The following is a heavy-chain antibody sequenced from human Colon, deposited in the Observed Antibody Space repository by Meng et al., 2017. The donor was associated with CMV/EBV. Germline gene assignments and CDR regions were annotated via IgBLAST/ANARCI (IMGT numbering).Heavy chain of an antibody. CDR1: NFISYD. V-gene: IGHV1-8*01. D-gene: IGHD1-1*01. CDR3: ARANWNDGLIENWLDP. Sequence: NFISYDINWVRQATGQGLEWMGWMKPNSGNTAYAQKFQGKVTMTRNTSISTAYMELSSLRSEDAAVYYCARANWNDGLIENWLDPWGQGTLVTVSS. J-gene: IGHJ5*02. CDR2: MKPNSGNT.